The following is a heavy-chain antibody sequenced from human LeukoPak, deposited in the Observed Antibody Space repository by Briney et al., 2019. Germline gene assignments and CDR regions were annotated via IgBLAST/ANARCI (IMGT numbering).Heavy chain of an antibody. V-gene: IGHV4-39*07. Sequence: PSETLSLTCTVSGGSISSNNYYWGWIRQPPGKGLEWIGSIYYSGSTYNPSLKSRVTISVDTSKNQFSLKLRSVTAADTAVYYCAREGSPDPYDFDYWGQGTLVTVSS. CDR2: IYYSGST. CDR1: GGSISSNNYY. J-gene: IGHJ4*02. CDR3: AREGSPDPYDFDY. D-gene: IGHD1-26*01.